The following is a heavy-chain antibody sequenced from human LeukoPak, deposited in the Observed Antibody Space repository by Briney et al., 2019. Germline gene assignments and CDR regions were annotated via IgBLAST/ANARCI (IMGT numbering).Heavy chain of an antibody. CDR2: ISAGSDYI. D-gene: IGHD1-26*01. CDR1: GFSFTGYA. Sequence: GGSLRLSCAASGFSFTGYAMTWVRQAPGKGLQWISYISAGSDYIFYADSVRGRFTISRDNAKKSVSLQMNSLRADDTAVYYCARWGLGPSFDFWGQGNLVTVAS. CDR3: ARWGLGPSFDF. V-gene: IGHV3-21*05. J-gene: IGHJ4*02.